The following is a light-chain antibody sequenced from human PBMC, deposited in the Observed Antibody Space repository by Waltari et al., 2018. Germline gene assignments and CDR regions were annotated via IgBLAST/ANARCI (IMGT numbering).Light chain of an antibody. Sequence: EIVLTQSPGTLSLSPGERATLSCRASQRVSSVYLAWYQQKPGQAPRLLIYGASNRATGIPDRFSGSGSGTDFTLTISRLEPEDFAVYYCQQYGNLLWTFGQGTKVEIK. J-gene: IGKJ1*01. CDR2: GAS. V-gene: IGKV3-20*01. CDR3: QQYGNLLWT. CDR1: QRVSSVY.